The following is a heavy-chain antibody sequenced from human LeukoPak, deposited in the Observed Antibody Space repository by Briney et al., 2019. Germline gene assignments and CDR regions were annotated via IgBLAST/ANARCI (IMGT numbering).Heavy chain of an antibody. CDR2: IKNDGSGK. D-gene: IGHD3-22*01. J-gene: IGHJ4*02. Sequence: PGGSLRLSCAASGFTISSYWMSWVRQTPAKGLEWVANIKNDGSGKYYVDSVKGRFTISRDNAKNSLYLQMNSLRAEDTAVYYCARDRSNERYYYDSSGDFDHWGQGTLVTVSS. CDR1: GFTISSYW. V-gene: IGHV3-7*01. CDR3: ARDRSNERYYYDSSGDFDH.